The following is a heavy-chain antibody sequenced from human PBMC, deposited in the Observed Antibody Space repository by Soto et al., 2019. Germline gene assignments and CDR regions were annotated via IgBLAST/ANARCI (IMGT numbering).Heavy chain of an antibody. CDR3: ARVPYYCSSTSCYPGSFDY. Sequence: PSETLSLTCTVSGGSISSYYWSWIRQPPGKGLEWIGYIYYSGSTNYNPSLKSRVTISVDTSENQFSLKLSSVTAADTAVYYCARVPYYCSSTSCYPGSFDYWGQGTLVTVSS. CDR2: IYYSGST. CDR1: GGSISSYY. V-gene: IGHV4-59*01. D-gene: IGHD2-2*01. J-gene: IGHJ4*02.